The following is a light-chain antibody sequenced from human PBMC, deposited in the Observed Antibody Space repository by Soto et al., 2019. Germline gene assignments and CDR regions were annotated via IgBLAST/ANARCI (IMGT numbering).Light chain of an antibody. V-gene: IGKV3-20*01. CDR1: QSVSNTY. CDR3: QQYDGSPPFT. CDR2: GGS. J-gene: IGKJ3*01. Sequence: ELVLTQSPGTLSLSPGERATLSCKASQSVSNTYLAWYQQRPGQAPRLLIFGGSTRVTGIPDRFSGSGSGTDFTLTISRLEPEDFAVYYCQQYDGSPPFTFGPGTKVDIK.